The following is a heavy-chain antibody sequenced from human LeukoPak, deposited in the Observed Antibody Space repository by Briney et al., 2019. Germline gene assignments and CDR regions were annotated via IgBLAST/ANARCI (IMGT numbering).Heavy chain of an antibody. CDR3: ARDIRGYNYGWFDY. V-gene: IGHV4-59*01. J-gene: IGHJ4*02. CDR2: IYYSGST. CDR1: GGSTNSYF. Sequence: PSETLSLTCTVSGGSTNSYFWTWIQQPPGKGLEWIGYIYYSGSTKYNPSLKSRVTISLDTSKNQFSLNLSSVTAADTAVYYCARDIRGYNYGWFDYWGQGTLVTASS. D-gene: IGHD5-18*01.